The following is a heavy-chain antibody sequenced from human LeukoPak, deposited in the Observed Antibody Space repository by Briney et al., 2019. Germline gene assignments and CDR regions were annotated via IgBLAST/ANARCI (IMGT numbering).Heavy chain of an antibody. CDR1: GFTFSTYA. D-gene: IGHD3-22*01. CDR3: ANNYYDGSGYGLDY. V-gene: IGHV3-23*01. Sequence: PGGSLRLSCAASGFTFSTYAMSWVRQAPGKGLEWVSAISGSGGSTYYADSVKGRFTISRDNSKNTLYLQMNSLRAEDTAVYYCANNYYDGSGYGLDYWGQGTLVTVSS. CDR2: ISGSGGST. J-gene: IGHJ4*02.